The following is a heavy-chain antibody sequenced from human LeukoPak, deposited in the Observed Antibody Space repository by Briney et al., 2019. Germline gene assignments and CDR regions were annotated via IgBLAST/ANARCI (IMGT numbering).Heavy chain of an antibody. Sequence: GGTLRLSCAASGFTFSSYGMSWVRQAPGKGLEWVSGISGSGGSTYYADSVKGRFTISRDNSKNTLYLQMNSLRAEDTAVYYCARTRSGSYESDYWGQGTLVTVSS. CDR1: GFTFSSYG. V-gene: IGHV3-23*01. CDR3: ARTRSGSYESDY. CDR2: ISGSGGST. D-gene: IGHD1-26*01. J-gene: IGHJ4*02.